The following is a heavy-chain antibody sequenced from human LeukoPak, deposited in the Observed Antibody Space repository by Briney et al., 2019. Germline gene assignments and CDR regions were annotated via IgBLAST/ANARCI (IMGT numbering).Heavy chain of an antibody. V-gene: IGHV4-34*01. Sequence: SETLSLTCTVSGGSISGYYWSWIRQPPGKGLEWIGEINHSGSTNYNPSLKSRVTISVDTSKNQFSLKLSSVTAADTAVYYCARGGSGWFRYYYGMDVWGQGTTVTVSS. CDR3: ARGGSGWFRYYYGMDV. J-gene: IGHJ6*02. CDR2: INHSGST. D-gene: IGHD6-19*01. CDR1: GGSISGYY.